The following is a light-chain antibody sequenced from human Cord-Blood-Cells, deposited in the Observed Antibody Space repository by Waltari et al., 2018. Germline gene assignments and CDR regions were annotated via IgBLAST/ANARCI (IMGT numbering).Light chain of an antibody. CDR2: AAS. J-gene: IGKJ1*01. Sequence: DIQMTQSPSSLSASVGDRVTITCRASQSISSYLNWYQQKPGKAPKLLIYAASSLQSGVPSRFRGSGSGTDFTLTISSLQPEAFATYYCQQSYSTPGIGTFGQGTKVEIK. CDR3: QQSYSTPGIGT. V-gene: IGKV1-39*01. CDR1: QSISSY.